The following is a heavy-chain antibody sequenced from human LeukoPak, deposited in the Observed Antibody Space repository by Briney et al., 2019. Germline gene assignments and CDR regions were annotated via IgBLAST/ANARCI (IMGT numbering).Heavy chain of an antibody. Sequence: GGSLRLSCAASGFTFSSYDMSWVRQAQGKGLEWVSATSGSGGSTSYADSVKGRFTISTDNSKNTMYLQMNRLRAADTAVYYCAKEDRPRYSSSWYLGYYGMDVWGQGTTVTVSS. D-gene: IGHD6-13*01. CDR1: GFTFSSYD. V-gene: IGHV3-23*01. CDR3: AKEDRPRYSSSWYLGYYGMDV. CDR2: TSGSGGST. J-gene: IGHJ6*02.